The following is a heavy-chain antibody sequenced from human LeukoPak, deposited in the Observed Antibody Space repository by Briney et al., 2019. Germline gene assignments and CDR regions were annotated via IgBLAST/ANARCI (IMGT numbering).Heavy chain of an antibody. CDR3: ASSPYGAYDY. D-gene: IGHD4-17*01. Sequence: GGSLRLSCAASGFTFSSYAMHWVRQAPGKGLEYVSAISSNGGSTYYANSVKGRFTISRDNSKNTLYLQMGSLRAEDMAVYYCASSPYGAYDYWGQGTLVTVSS. J-gene: IGHJ4*02. CDR1: GFTFSSYA. V-gene: IGHV3-64*01. CDR2: ISSNGGST.